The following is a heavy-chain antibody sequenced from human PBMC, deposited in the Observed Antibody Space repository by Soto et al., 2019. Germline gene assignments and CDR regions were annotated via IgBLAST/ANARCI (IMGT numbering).Heavy chain of an antibody. CDR3: ARGLSSSGYYYYMDV. Sequence: SETLSLTCAVYGGSFSGYYWSWIRQPPGKGLEWIGEINPAGSTNYNPSLKSRVTISVDTSKNQFSLRLSSVTAADTAMYYCARGLSSSGYYYYMDVWGKGTTVTVSS. D-gene: IGHD2-2*01. CDR1: GGSFSGYY. CDR2: INPAGST. J-gene: IGHJ6*03. V-gene: IGHV4-34*01.